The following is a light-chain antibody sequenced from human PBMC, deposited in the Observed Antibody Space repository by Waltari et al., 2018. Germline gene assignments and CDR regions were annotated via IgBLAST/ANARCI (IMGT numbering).Light chain of an antibody. V-gene: IGLV2-23*02. Sequence: QSALTQPASVSGSPGQSITISCTGSSRDVGGYSRVSWYQQHPGRAPKLLIYAVAKRPSGISHRFSGSKSGNTASLTISGLQGEDEADYYCCSYAGSSSSSVVFGTGTKVIVL. CDR1: SRDVGGYSR. CDR2: AVA. J-gene: IGLJ1*01. CDR3: CSYAGSSSSSVV.